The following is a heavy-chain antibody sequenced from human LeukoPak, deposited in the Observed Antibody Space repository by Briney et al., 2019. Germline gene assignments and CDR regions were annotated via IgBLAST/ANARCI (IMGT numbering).Heavy chain of an antibody. CDR2: ISWNSGSI. V-gene: IGHV3-9*01. Sequence: GGSLRLSCAASGFTFDDYAMHWVRQAPGKGLEWVSGISWNSGSIGYADPVKGRFTISRDNAKNSLYLQMNSLRAEDTALYYCAKDSNYYDSSGYTPGAFDIWGQGTMVTVSS. J-gene: IGHJ3*02. CDR1: GFTFDDYA. CDR3: AKDSNYYDSSGYTPGAFDI. D-gene: IGHD3-22*01.